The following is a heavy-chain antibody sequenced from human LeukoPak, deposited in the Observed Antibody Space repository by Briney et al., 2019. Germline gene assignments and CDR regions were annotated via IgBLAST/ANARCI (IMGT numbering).Heavy chain of an antibody. CDR2: IYYSGST. V-gene: IGHV4-39*07. D-gene: IGHD6-19*01. CDR1: GGSISSSSYY. J-gene: IGHJ4*02. Sequence: PSETLSLTCTVSGGSISSSSYYWGWIRQPPGKGLEWIGSIYYSGSTYYNPSLKSRVTISVDTSKNQFSLKLSSVTAADTAVYYCARTRCVGVLYAGSSGCHFDYWGQGTLVTVSS. CDR3: ARTRCVGVLYAGSSGCHFDY.